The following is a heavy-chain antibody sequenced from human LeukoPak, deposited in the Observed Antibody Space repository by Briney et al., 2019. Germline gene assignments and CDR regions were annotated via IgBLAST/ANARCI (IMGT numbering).Heavy chain of an antibody. CDR2: INHSGNT. Sequence: SETLSLTCIVSGGSISSDSYYWSWIRQPPGKGLEWIGEINHSGNTNHNPSLKSRVTISIDTSKNQFSLKLRSVTAADTAMYYCARTDWGSPDYWGQGTLVTVSS. CDR1: GGSISSDSYY. V-gene: IGHV4-39*01. J-gene: IGHJ4*02. CDR3: ARTDWGSPDY. D-gene: IGHD7-27*01.